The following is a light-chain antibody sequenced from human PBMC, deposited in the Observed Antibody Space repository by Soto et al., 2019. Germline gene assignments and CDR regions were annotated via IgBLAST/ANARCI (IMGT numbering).Light chain of an antibody. V-gene: IGLV2-23*02. J-gene: IGLJ2*01. CDR2: EVN. Sequence: QSALTQPASVSGSPGQSITISCTGTSSDVGSYNLASWYQQHPGKAPKLMIYEVNKRPSGVSNRFSGSKSGNTASLTISGLQAEDEADYYCCSYAGRSTHVVFGGGTKVTVL. CDR3: CSYAGRSTHVV. CDR1: SSDVGSYNL.